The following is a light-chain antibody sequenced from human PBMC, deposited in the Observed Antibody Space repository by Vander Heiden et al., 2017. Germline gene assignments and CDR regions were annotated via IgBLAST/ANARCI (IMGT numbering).Light chain of an antibody. J-gene: IGLJ3*02. CDR1: SSNIGSNY. CDR2: RDN. Sequence: QSVLPQPPSASRTPGQRVTISCSGSSSNIGSNYVYWHQQLPGTAPKLLIYRDNQRPSGVPDRFSGSKSGTSASLAISGLRSEDEAAYYCAAWDDSLSGWVFGGGTKLTVL. CDR3: AAWDDSLSGWV. V-gene: IGLV1-47*01.